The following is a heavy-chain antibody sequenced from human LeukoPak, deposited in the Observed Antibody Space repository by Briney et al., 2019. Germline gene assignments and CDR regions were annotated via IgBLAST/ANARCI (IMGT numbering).Heavy chain of an antibody. D-gene: IGHD4-17*01. V-gene: IGHV4-34*01. CDR1: GGSFSCYY. Sequence: SETLSLTCAVYGGSFSCYYWSWIRQPPGKGLEWIGEINHSGSTNYNPSLKSRVTISVDTSKNQFSLKLSSVTAADTAVYYCARGSFDYGDYGEGNWFDPWGQGTLVTVSS. CDR3: ARGSFDYGDYGEGNWFDP. CDR2: INHSGST. J-gene: IGHJ5*02.